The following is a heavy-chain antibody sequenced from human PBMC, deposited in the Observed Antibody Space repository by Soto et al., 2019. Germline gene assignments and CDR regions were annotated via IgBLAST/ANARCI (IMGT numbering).Heavy chain of an antibody. D-gene: IGHD2-21*02. V-gene: IGHV3-48*02. J-gene: IGHJ4*02. CDR1: GFTFSSYG. Sequence: PGGSLRLSCAASGFTFSSYGMHWVRQAPGKGLEWVADISSSRSSTYYADSVKGRFTISRDNAKNSLYLQMNSLRDEDTAVYYCARDRMVTSAFDYWGQGTLVTVSS. CDR3: ARDRMVTSAFDY. CDR2: ISSSRSST.